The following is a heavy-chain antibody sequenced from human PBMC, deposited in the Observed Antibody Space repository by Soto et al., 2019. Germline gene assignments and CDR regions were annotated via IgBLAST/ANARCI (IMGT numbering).Heavy chain of an antibody. V-gene: IGHV3-15*01. D-gene: IGHD2-8*01. CDR1: GFTFSNAW. Sequence: GGSLRLSCATSGFTFSNAWMAWARQAPGKGLEWVGRIKSIADGGTTNYAAPVKGRFSISRHDSENTLYLQMNSLRVEDTGIYYCHTPHGRNAFDIWGPGTVVTVSS. CDR3: HTPHGRNAFDI. CDR2: IKSIADGGTT. J-gene: IGHJ3*02.